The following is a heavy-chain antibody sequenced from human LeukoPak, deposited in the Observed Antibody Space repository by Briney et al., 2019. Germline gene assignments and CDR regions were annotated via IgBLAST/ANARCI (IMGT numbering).Heavy chain of an antibody. CDR2: IKTDGSST. CDR3: AGRNSGYVGY. J-gene: IGHJ4*02. Sequence: GGSLRLSCAASGFTFSTYWMHCVRQAPGKGLVWVSRIKTDGSSTSYADSVKGRFTISRDNAKNTLYLQMTSLRAEDTAVYYCAGRNSGYVGYWDQGTLVTVSS. D-gene: IGHD5-12*01. CDR1: GFTFSTYW. V-gene: IGHV3-74*01.